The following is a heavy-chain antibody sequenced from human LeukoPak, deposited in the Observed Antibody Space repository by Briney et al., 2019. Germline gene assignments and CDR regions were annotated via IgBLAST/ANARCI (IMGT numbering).Heavy chain of an antibody. D-gene: IGHD6-25*01. V-gene: IGHV3-73*01. CDR3: THPAYYYNVDV. Sequence: GGSLRLSCSASGLTFSVSAIHWVRQASGKGLEWVGRIKTKADNYATAYAASVKGRFTISREDSTNTAYLQMNSLKTEDTAVYYCTHPAYYYNVDVWGKGTTVTVSS. CDR2: IKTKADNYAT. J-gene: IGHJ6*04. CDR1: GLTFSVSA.